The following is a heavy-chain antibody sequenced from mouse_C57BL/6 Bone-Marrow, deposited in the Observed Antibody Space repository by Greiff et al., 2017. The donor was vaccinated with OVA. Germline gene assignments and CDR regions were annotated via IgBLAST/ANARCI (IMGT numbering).Heavy chain of an antibody. CDR3: TTCYSYYYGSSPY. V-gene: IGHV14-4*01. J-gene: IGHJ2*01. CDR1: GFKIKDDY. D-gene: IGHD1-1*01. CDR2: IDPENGDT. Sequence: EVQLQQSGAELVRPGASVKLSCTASGFKIKDDYMHWVKQRPEQGLEWIGWIDPENGDTEYASKFQGKATITADTTSNTAYLQHSSLTSEDTAVYYYTTCYSYYYGSSPYWGQGTTLTVSS.